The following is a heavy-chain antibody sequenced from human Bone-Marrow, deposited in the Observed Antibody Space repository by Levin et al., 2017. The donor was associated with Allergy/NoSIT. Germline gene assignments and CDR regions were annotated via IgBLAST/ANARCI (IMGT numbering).Heavy chain of an antibody. CDR2: IYHSGST. Sequence: GSLRLSCAVSGGSISSSNWWSWVRQPPGKGLEWIGEIYHSGSTNYNPSLKSRVTISVDKSKNQFSLKLSSVTAADTAVYYCARDFWYSSSWFFDYWGQGTLVTVSS. D-gene: IGHD6-13*01. V-gene: IGHV4-4*02. CDR1: GGSISSSNW. CDR3: ARDFWYSSSWFFDY. J-gene: IGHJ4*02.